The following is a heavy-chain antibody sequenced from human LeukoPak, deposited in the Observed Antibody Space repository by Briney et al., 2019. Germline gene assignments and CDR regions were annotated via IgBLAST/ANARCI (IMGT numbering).Heavy chain of an antibody. Sequence: SETLSLTCTVSGGSISSYYWSWIRQPPGKGLEWIGYIYYSGSTNYNPSLKSRVTISVDTSKNQFSLKLSSVTAADTAVYYCAGHRPVLNWLDPWGQGTLVTVSS. CDR1: GGSISSYY. V-gene: IGHV4-59*01. J-gene: IGHJ5*02. CDR2: IYYSGST. CDR3: AGHRPVLNWLDP. D-gene: IGHD3-10*02.